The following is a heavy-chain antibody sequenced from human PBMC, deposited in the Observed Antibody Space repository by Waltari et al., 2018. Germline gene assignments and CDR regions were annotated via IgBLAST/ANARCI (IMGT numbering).Heavy chain of an antibody. CDR3: ARDKELGSTVVTQPWDV. V-gene: IGHV4-4*07. D-gene: IGHD2-15*01. J-gene: IGHJ6*02. Sequence: QVQLQESGPGLVKPSETLSLTCTVPGGSISSYYWSWIRQPAGKGLEWIGRIYTSGSTNYNPSLKSRVTMSVDTSKNQFSLKLSSVTAADTAVYYCARDKELGSTVVTQPWDVWGQGTTVTVSS. CDR2: IYTSGST. CDR1: GGSISSYY.